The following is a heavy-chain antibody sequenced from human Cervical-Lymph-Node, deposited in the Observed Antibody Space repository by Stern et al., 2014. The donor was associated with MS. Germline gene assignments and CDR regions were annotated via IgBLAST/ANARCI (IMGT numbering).Heavy chain of an antibody. J-gene: IGHJ4*02. D-gene: IGHD3-10*02. CDR3: AREDRPMLPVFAY. CDR2: ISPMFGTA. CDR1: GGSFSNYA. V-gene: IGHV1-69*01. Sequence: VQLVESGAEVKKPGSSVTVSCKASGGSFSNYAMNWVRQAPGQGLAWIGAISPMFGTANYAQRFQGRVTITADESTTTVYLELRTLRSEDTAVYYCAREDRPMLPVFAYWGQGTLVTVSS.